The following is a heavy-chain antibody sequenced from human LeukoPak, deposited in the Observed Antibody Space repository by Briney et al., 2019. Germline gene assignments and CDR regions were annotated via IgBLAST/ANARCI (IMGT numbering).Heavy chain of an antibody. CDR3: ARVFRLELKQNETFDH. Sequence: ASVKVSCKASGYTFTGYYMHWVRQAPGQGLEWMGWINPNSGGTNYAQKFQGRVTMTRDTSISTAYMELRRLRSDDTAVYYCARVFRLELKQNETFDHWGQGTLVTVSS. D-gene: IGHD1-7*01. J-gene: IGHJ4*02. V-gene: IGHV1-2*02. CDR1: GYTFTGYY. CDR2: INPNSGGT.